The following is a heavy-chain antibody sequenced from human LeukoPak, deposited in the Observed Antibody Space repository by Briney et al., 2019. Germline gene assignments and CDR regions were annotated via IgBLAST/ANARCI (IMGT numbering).Heavy chain of an antibody. CDR2: FDPEDGET. Sequence: ASVKVSCKVSGYTLTDLSMHWVRQAPGTWLEWMGGFDPEDGETIYAQKFQGRVTLTEDTSTDTAYMELSSLRSEDMAVYYCRVVNYYFDYWGQGTLVTVSS. D-gene: IGHD4-23*01. J-gene: IGHJ4*02. CDR3: RVVNYYFDY. CDR1: GYTLTDLS. V-gene: IGHV1-24*01.